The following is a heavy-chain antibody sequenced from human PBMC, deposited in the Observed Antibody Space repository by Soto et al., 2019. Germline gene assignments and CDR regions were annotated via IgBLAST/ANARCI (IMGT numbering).Heavy chain of an antibody. CDR3: ARDRTWGSYWGGYYYYGMDV. CDR2: ISAYNGNT. V-gene: IGHV1-18*04. Sequence: QVQLVQSGAEVKKPGASVKVSCKASGYTFTSYGISWVRLAPGQGLEWMGWISAYNGNTNYAQKLQGRVTTTPDTSTGKAYMELRSLRSDDTAVYYCARDRTWGSYWGGYYYYGMDVWGQGTTVTVSS. D-gene: IGHD1-26*01. J-gene: IGHJ6*02. CDR1: GYTFTSYG.